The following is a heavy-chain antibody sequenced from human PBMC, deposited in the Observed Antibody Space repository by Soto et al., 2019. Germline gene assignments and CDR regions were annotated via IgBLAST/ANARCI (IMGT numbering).Heavy chain of an antibody. Sequence: SETLSLSFAVYGGSFSGYYWTWIRQPPGTRLEKIGEKNQSGRTNYNPSLKSRVTISIDTSKNQFSMRLSSLTAADTAVYYCARGRKQLVNHDAFDISGQRTIVT. CDR2: KNQSGRT. D-gene: IGHD6-13*01. CDR1: GGSFSGYY. J-gene: IGHJ3*02. CDR3: ARGRKQLVNHDAFDI. V-gene: IGHV4-34*01.